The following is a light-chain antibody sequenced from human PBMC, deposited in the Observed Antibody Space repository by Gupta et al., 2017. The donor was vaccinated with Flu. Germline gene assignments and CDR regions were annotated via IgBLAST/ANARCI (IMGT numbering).Light chain of an antibody. J-gene: IGLJ1*01. Sequence: QFALTQPASVSGSPGQSITISCSGTSSDVGRSDSVSWYQQHPDKAPKLIIFDVTNRPSGVSSRFSGSKSGNTASLTISGLQAEDETDYYCSSYTSGSTFYVFGTGTKVTVL. CDR2: DVT. CDR3: SSYTSGSTFYV. V-gene: IGLV2-14*01. CDR1: SSDVGRSDS.